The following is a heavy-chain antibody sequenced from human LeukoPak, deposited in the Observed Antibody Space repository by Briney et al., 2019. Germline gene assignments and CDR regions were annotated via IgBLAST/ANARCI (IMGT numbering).Heavy chain of an antibody. CDR1: GYTFTGYY. J-gene: IGHJ4*02. D-gene: IGHD3-9*01. CDR3: ARSPDILTGEKFDY. Sequence: ASVKVSCKASGYTFTGYYVHWVRQAPGQGLEWMGLMNPKSGGTNYAQKSEARVTMNRDTSISTAYTELSRLRFDNTAVYSCARSPDILTGEKFDYWGQGTLVTVSS. V-gene: IGHV1-2*02. CDR2: MNPKSGGT.